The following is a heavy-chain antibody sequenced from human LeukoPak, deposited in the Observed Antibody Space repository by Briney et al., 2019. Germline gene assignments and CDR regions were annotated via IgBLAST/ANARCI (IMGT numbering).Heavy chain of an antibody. D-gene: IGHD3-3*01. CDR1: GFTFSSYG. J-gene: IGHJ4*02. CDR2: IRYGGSNK. V-gene: IGHV3-30*02. Sequence: GGSLRLFCAASGFTFSSYGMHWVRQAPGKGLEWVAFIRYGGSNKCYADSVKGRFTISRDHSKNTLYVQMNSLRAEDTAVYYCAKVGGYDFWSGYADDYWGQEPLVTVSS. CDR3: AKVGGYDFWSGYADDY.